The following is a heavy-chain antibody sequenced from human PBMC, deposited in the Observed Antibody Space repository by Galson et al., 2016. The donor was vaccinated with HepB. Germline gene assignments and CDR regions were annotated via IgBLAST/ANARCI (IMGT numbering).Heavy chain of an antibody. V-gene: IGHV3-21*01. Sequence: SLRLSCAASGFTFSSYSMNWVPQAPGEGLEWVSSISSRSSYIYHADSVKGRFTISRYNAKNSLYLQMNSLRAEDTAVYYCARAFSRESGFDYWGQGTLVTVSS. J-gene: IGHJ4*02. CDR3: ARAFSRESGFDY. CDR2: ISSRSSYI. D-gene: IGHD3-10*01. CDR1: GFTFSSYS.